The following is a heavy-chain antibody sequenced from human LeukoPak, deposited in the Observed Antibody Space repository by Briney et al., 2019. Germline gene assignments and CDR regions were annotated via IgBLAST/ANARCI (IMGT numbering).Heavy chain of an antibody. CDR3: ARDRKKMPWTTVSTTLGYYGMDV. J-gene: IGHJ6*02. CDR2: IYYSGST. CDR1: GGSISSYY. Sequence: SETLSLTCTVSGGSISSYYWSWIRQPPGKGLEWIGYIYYSGSTNYNPSLKSRVTISVDTSKNQFSLKLSSVTAADTAVYYGARDRKKMPWTTVSTTLGYYGMDVWGQGTTVTVSS. D-gene: IGHD4-11*01. V-gene: IGHV4-59*01.